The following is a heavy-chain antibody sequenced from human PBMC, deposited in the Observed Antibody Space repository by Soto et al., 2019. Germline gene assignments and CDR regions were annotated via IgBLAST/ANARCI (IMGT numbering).Heavy chain of an antibody. CDR2: IKGDISEK. V-gene: IGHV3-7*05. CDR1: GFDFSSSW. D-gene: IGHD1-7*01. J-gene: IGHJ4*02. CDR3: VKGGTNFAY. Sequence: GGSLRLSCGSSGFDFSSSWMSWIRQAPGKGLEWVANIKGDISEKYSVDSVKGRFTISRDNAENSLYLQMNSLRAEDTAVYYCVKGGTNFAYWGQGIMVTVSS.